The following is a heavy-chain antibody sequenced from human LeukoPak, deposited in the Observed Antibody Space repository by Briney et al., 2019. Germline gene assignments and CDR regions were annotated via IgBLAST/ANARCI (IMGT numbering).Heavy chain of an antibody. CDR3: ARDPYSRSWSYGMDV. V-gene: IGHV3-7*05. CDR1: GFTFSTYW. Sequence: GGSLRLSCTASGFTFSTYWMSWVRQTPEKGLEWVSSIKEDGSEEVYVDSVKGRFTISRDNAKSSLYLQMNSLRTEDTAVYYCARDPYSRSWSYGMDVWGQGTTVTVSS. J-gene: IGHJ6*02. D-gene: IGHD6-13*01. CDR2: IKEDGSEE.